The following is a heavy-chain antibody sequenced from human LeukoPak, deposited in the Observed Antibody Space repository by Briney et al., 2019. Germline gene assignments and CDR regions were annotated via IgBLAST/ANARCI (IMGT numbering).Heavy chain of an antibody. CDR3: ARARYVNSFYAFDI. Sequence: SETLSLTRTVSGGSISSYYWSWIRLPPGKGLEWIGYLSKSGNTNYSPSLKSRVTIFGDTSKNQFFLKLSSVTAADTAVYYCARARYVNSFYAFDIWGQGTLVTVSS. D-gene: IGHD3-9*01. CDR1: GGSISSYY. V-gene: IGHV4-59*01. J-gene: IGHJ3*02. CDR2: LSKSGNT.